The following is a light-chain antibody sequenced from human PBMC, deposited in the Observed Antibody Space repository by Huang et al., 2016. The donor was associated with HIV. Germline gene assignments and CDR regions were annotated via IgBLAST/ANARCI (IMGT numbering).Light chain of an antibody. Sequence: IQLTQSPSSLSASVGDRVTITCRASQGISTFLAWYQQKLGNAPKLLIYATSTLQSGVPSRFSGSGSGTDFTLTISSLQPEDFATYYCQQLHSYPPTFGQGTKLEIK. CDR3: QQLHSYPPT. J-gene: IGKJ2*01. CDR2: ATS. CDR1: QGISTF. V-gene: IGKV1-9*01.